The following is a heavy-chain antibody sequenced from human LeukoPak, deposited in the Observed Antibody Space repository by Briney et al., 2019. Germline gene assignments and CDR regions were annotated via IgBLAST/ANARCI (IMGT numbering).Heavy chain of an antibody. CDR1: GFTFSSYG. D-gene: IGHD2-2*01. V-gene: IGHV3-33*01. Sequence: GGSLRLSCAASGFTFSSYGMHWVRQSPGKGLEWVAVTWYDGSKKYYADSVKGRFTNSRDNSKNTLYLQMNSLRVEDTAVYYCARDKWVVPGLPDNWGQGTLVTVSS. J-gene: IGHJ4*02. CDR2: TWYDGSKK. CDR3: ARDKWVVPGLPDN.